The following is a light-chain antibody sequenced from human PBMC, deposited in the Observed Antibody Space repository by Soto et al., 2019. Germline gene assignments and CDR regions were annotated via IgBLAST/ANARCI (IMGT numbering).Light chain of an antibody. V-gene: IGKV3-15*01. CDR1: QLFSSN. Sequence: EIVMTQSPATLSVSPGASVTLSCRASQLFSSNLAWYQRRPGQAPRLLIYGSSTRATGVPPRFSGSGSGTEGTLTISSLQSEDCGVYDGQQYNNWPRTFGQGTRLEIK. J-gene: IGKJ5*01. CDR3: QQYNNWPRT. CDR2: GSS.